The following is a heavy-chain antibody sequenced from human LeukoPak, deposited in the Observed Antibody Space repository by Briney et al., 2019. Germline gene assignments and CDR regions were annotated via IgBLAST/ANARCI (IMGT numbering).Heavy chain of an antibody. CDR2: IHYSGTT. D-gene: IGHD2-2*02. CDR1: GGSVSRYY. Sequence: PSETLSLTCSVSGGSVSRYYWNWIRQPPGKGLEWIGYIHYSGTTNYNPSLKSRVTISVDTSKNQFSLKLSSMTAADTAVYYCARDKLIPISGFDPWGQGTLVTVSS. J-gene: IGHJ5*02. CDR3: ARDKLIPISGFDP. V-gene: IGHV4-59*08.